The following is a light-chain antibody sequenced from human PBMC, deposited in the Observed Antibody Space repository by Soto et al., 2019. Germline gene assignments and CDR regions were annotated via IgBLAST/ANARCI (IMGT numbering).Light chain of an antibody. CDR2: DVY. CDR3: CSYAGSYTVI. Sequence: QSALTQPRSVSGSPGRSVTISCTGTSSDVGGYNYVSWYQQHPGKAPKLIIYDVYKRPSGVPDRFSGSKSGNTASLTISGLQAEDEADYYCCSYAGSYTVIFGGGTKLTVL. CDR1: SSDVGGYNY. J-gene: IGLJ2*01. V-gene: IGLV2-11*01.